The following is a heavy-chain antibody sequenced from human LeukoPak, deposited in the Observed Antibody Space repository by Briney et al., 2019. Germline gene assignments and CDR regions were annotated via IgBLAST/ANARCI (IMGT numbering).Heavy chain of an antibody. CDR3: ATWGSRARSKCTGGVCYHALYYYYYMDV. J-gene: IGHJ6*03. D-gene: IGHD2-8*02. CDR1: GGSFSGYY. Sequence: PSDTLSLTRAVYGGSFSGYYWSAIRPPPRKGLEWIGEINHSGSTNYNPSLKSRVTISVDTPKNQFSLKLSSVTAADTAVYYCATWGSRARSKCTGGVCYHALYYYYYMDVWGKGTTVTVSS. CDR2: INHSGST. V-gene: IGHV4-34*01.